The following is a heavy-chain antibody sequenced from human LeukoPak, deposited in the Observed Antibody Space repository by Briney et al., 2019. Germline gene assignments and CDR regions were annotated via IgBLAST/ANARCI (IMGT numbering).Heavy chain of an antibody. V-gene: IGHV4-34*01. CDR1: GGSFSGYY. CDR2: INHSGST. J-gene: IGHJ4*02. Sequence: PSETLSLTCAVYGGSFSGYYWSWIRQPPGKGLEWIGEINHSGSTNYNPSLKSRVTISVDTSKNQFSLKLSSVTDADTAVYYCASRHYYDSSGYYYEYYFDYWGQGTLVTVSS. D-gene: IGHD3-22*01. CDR3: ASRHYYDSSGYYYEYYFDY.